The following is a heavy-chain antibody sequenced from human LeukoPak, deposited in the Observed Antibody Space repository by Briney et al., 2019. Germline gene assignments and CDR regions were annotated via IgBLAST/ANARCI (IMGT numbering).Heavy chain of an antibody. CDR3: ASSGGDYGDSGVH. J-gene: IGHJ4*02. V-gene: IGHV4-34*01. CDR1: GGSISSYY. Sequence: SETLSLTCTVSGGSISSYYWSWIRQPPGKGLEWIGEINHSGSTNYNPSLKSRVTISVDTSKNQFSLKLSSVTAADTAVYYCASSGGDYGDSGVHWGQGTLVTVSS. D-gene: IGHD4-17*01. CDR2: INHSGST.